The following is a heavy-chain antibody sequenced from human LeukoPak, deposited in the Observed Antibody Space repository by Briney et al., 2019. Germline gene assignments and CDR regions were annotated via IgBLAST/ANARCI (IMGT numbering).Heavy chain of an antibody. Sequence: GGSLRLSCAASGFTFSSYAMHWVRQAPGKGLEWVAVISYDGSNKYYADSVKGRFTISRDNSKNTLYLQMNSLRAEDTAVYYCARDLRSSFRGYYFDYWGQGTLVTVSS. CDR1: GFTFSSYA. D-gene: IGHD6-13*01. CDR3: ARDLRSSFRGYYFDY. J-gene: IGHJ4*02. CDR2: ISYDGSNK. V-gene: IGHV3-30-3*01.